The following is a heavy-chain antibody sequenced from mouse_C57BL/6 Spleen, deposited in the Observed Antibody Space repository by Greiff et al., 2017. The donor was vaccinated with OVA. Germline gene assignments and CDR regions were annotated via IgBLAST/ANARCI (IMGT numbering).Heavy chain of an antibody. J-gene: IGHJ3*01. CDR3: AKTAQALFAY. V-gene: IGHV1-54*01. CDR2: INPGSGGT. D-gene: IGHD3-2*02. CDR1: GYAFTNYL. Sequence: QVQLQQSGAELVRPGTSVKVSCKASGYAFTNYLIEWVKQRPGQGLEWIGVINPGSGGTNYNEKFKGKATLTADKSSSTAYMQLSSLTSEDSAVYFCAKTAQALFAYWGQGTLVTVSA.